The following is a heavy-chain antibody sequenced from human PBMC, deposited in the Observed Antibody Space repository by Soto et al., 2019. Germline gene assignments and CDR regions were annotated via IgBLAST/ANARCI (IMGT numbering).Heavy chain of an antibody. J-gene: IGHJ4*02. CDR2: MSGTGGST. V-gene: IGHV3-23*01. CDR1: GLPFRSYA. D-gene: IGHD6-19*01. Sequence: EVQLLESGGGLLHPGRSLSLSWEAPGLPFRSYAMTWVRKAPGKGLEWVSAMSGTGGSTYNAASVKGRFTISRDNSKNTLYLQMNSLRVEDTAVFYCAKAGFSSGWSPSYFDYWGQGTLVTVSS. CDR3: AKAGFSSGWSPSYFDY.